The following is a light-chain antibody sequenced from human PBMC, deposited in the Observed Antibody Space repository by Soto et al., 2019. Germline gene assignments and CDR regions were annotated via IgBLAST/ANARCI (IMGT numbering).Light chain of an antibody. Sequence: EIVLTQSPGALSLSPGERATLSCRASQSVRSNYLAWYQQKPGQAPRLLIYGASSRATGIPDRFSGSGSGTGFTLNISRLEPEDFAVYYCQQYGSSPPVTFGGGTRVEIK. J-gene: IGKJ4*01. CDR3: QQYGSSPPVT. CDR2: GAS. V-gene: IGKV3-20*01. CDR1: QSVRSNY.